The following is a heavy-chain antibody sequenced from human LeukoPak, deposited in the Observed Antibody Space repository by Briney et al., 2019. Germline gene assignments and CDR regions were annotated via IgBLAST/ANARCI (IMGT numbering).Heavy chain of an antibody. Sequence: GGSLRLSCAASGFTFSSYSMNWVRQAPGKGLEWVSYISSSSSTIYYADSVKGRFTISRDNSKNTLYLQMNSLRAEDTAVYYCAKGSTIFGVVIRTYFEYWGQGTLVTVSS. V-gene: IGHV3-48*01. CDR1: GFTFSSYS. D-gene: IGHD3-3*01. CDR2: ISSSSSTI. J-gene: IGHJ4*02. CDR3: AKGSTIFGVVIRTYFEY.